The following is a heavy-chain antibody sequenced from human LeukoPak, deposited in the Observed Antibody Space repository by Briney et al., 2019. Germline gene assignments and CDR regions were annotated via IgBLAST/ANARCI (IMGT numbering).Heavy chain of an antibody. J-gene: IGHJ4*02. Sequence: GGSLRLSCAASGFTFSSYSMNWVRQARGKGLEWVSYISSSSSTIYYADSVKGRFTISRDNAKDSLYLQMSSLRAEDTAVYYCAREPDYGDYAFDYWGQGTLVTVSS. V-gene: IGHV3-48*01. D-gene: IGHD4-17*01. CDR3: AREPDYGDYAFDY. CDR2: ISSSSSTI. CDR1: GFTFSSYS.